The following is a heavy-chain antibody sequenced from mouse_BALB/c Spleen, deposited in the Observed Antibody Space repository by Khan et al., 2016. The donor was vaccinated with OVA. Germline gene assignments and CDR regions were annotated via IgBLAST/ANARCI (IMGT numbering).Heavy chain of an antibody. Sequence: MQLEESGPSLVKPSQTLSLTCSVTGDSITTGYWNWIRKFPGHKLEYMGYIIYTGYTYYNPSLKSRISITRHTSNNQYYLQLNSVTDEDTATYYCARSTYRYAFVYWGQGTLVTVSA. J-gene: IGHJ3*01. CDR1: GDSITTGY. V-gene: IGHV3-8*02. CDR2: IIYTGYT. CDR3: ARSTYRYAFVY. D-gene: IGHD2-14*01.